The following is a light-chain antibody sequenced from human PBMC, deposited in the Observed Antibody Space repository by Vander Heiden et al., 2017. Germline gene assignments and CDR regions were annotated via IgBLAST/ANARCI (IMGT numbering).Light chain of an antibody. Sequence: QSALTQPRSVSGSAGQSVTISCTGTSSDVGGYNYVSWDQQHPVKAPNLMIYDVSKRPSGVPDRFSGSKSGNTASLTISGLQAEEEADYYCCSYAGSYTYVFGPGTKGTVL. J-gene: IGLJ1*01. CDR1: SSDVGGYNY. CDR3: CSYAGSYTYV. CDR2: DVS. V-gene: IGLV2-11*01.